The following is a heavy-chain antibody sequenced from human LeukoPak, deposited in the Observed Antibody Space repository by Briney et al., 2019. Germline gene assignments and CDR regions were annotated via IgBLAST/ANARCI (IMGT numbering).Heavy chain of an antibody. CDR2: ISSSSSYI. CDR1: GFTFSSYG. D-gene: IGHD2-2*01. Sequence: TGGSLRLSCAASGFTFSSYGMHWVRQAPGKGLEWVSSISSSSSYIYYADSAKGRFTISRDNAKNSLYLQMNSLRAEDTAVYYCARDLLIVVVPAQNNPWGQGTLVTVSS. CDR3: ARDLLIVVVPAQNNP. J-gene: IGHJ5*02. V-gene: IGHV3-21*01.